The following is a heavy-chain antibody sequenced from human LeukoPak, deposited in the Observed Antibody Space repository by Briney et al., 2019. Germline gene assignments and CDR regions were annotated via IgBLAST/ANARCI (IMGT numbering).Heavy chain of an antibody. J-gene: IGHJ6*02. CDR2: IYTSGST. CDR1: GGSISSSTYY. CDR3: ARGYYDILTGYSYYYYGMDV. Sequence: TSETLSLTCTVSGGSISSSTYYWSWIRQPAGKGLEWIGRIYTSGSTNYNPSLKSRVTMSVDTSKNQFSLKLSSVTAADTAVYYCARGYYDILTGYSYYYYGMDVWGQGTTVTVSS. D-gene: IGHD3-9*01. V-gene: IGHV4-61*02.